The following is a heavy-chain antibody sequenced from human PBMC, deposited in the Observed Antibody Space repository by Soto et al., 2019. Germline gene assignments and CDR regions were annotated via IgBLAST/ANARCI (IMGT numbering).Heavy chain of an antibody. Sequence: ASVKVSCKASGYTFTNSGIIWVRQAPGQGLEWLGWINTDNGNTNYAQHLQGRVTLTTDTSTSTAYMDLRSLRSEDTAVYYCARGIAVLVSWFDPWGQGTLVTVSS. CDR1: GYTFTNSG. V-gene: IGHV1-18*01. CDR2: INTDNGNT. CDR3: ARGIAVLVSWFDP. D-gene: IGHD6-19*01. J-gene: IGHJ5*02.